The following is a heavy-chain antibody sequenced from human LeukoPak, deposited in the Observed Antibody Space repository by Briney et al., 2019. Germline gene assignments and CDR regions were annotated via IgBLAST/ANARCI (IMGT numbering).Heavy chain of an antibody. CDR1: GGSISSYY. CDR2: IYYSGST. CDR3: ARLVGNWNDVTQFDY. J-gene: IGHJ4*02. D-gene: IGHD1-20*01. V-gene: IGHV4-59*08. Sequence: PSETLSLTCTVSGGSISSYYWSWIRQPPGKGLEWIGYIYYSGSTNYNPSLKSRVTISVDTSKNQFSLKLSSVTAADTAVYYCARLVGNWNDVTQFDYWGQGTLVTVSS.